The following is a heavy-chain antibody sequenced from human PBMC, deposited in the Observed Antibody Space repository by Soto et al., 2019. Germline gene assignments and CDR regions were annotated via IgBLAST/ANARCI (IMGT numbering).Heavy chain of an antibody. Sequence: ASVKVSCKASGYTFTSYYIHWVRQAPGQGLEWMGWMNPNSGNTGYAQKFQGRVTMTADKSTSTAYMELRSLRSEDTAMYYCATSYGSGYRAFDYWGQGALVTVSS. J-gene: IGHJ4*02. CDR1: GYTFTSYY. CDR3: ATSYGSGYRAFDY. CDR2: MNPNSGNT. V-gene: IGHV1-8*02. D-gene: IGHD3-10*01.